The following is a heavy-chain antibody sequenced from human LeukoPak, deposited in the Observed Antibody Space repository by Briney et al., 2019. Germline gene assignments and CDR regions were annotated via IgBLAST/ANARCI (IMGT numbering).Heavy chain of an antibody. J-gene: IGHJ4*02. D-gene: IGHD5-24*01. Sequence: SETLSLTCTVSGGSISSYYWSWIRQPPGKGLEWIGYIYYSGSTNYNPSLKSRVTISVDTSKIQFSLKLSSVTAADTAVYYCARKEIYMYYFDYWGQGTLVTVSS. V-gene: IGHV4-59*01. CDR2: IYYSGST. CDR3: ARKEIYMYYFDY. CDR1: GGSISSYY.